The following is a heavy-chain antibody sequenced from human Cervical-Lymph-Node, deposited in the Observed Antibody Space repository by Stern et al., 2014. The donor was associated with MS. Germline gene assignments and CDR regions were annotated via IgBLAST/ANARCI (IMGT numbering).Heavy chain of an antibody. CDR1: GYTFTNYP. CDR2: IKTNPGNS. D-gene: IGHD5-18*01. Sequence: VQLVESGSALKEPGASVKVSCKASGYTFTNYPMNWVRQAPGQGLEWMGWIKTNPGNSTYAQGFTGRFVFSLDTSVSTAYLHISSLKAEDTAVYYCARDFVDTAMITRSDYLDSWGQGTLVTVSS. V-gene: IGHV7-4-1*02. CDR3: ARDFVDTAMITRSDYLDS. J-gene: IGHJ4*02.